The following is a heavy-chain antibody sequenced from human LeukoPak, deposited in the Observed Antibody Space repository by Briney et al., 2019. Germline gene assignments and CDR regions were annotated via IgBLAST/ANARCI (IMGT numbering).Heavy chain of an antibody. D-gene: IGHD3-9*01. V-gene: IGHV5-51*01. CDR3: ARHYDILTGYYTFDY. CDR1: GYSFTSYW. Sequence: GESLNISCKGSGYSFTSYWIGLVRQMPGKGLEWMGINYSGDSDTRYSPSFHGHVTISADKSISTAYLQWSSLKASDTAMYYCARHYDILTGYYTFDYWGQGTLVTVSS. CDR2: NYSGDSDT. J-gene: IGHJ4*02.